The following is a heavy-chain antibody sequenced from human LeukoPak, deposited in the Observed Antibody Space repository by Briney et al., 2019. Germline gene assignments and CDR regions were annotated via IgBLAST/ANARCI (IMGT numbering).Heavy chain of an antibody. V-gene: IGHV4-34*01. D-gene: IGHD1-26*01. CDR2: INHSGST. CDR3: ARGRWDQRAPWAA. J-gene: IGHJ5*02. Sequence: SETLSLTCAVYGVSFSGYYWSWIRQPPGKGLEWIGEINHSGSTNYNPSLKSRVTISVNTSKNQFFLKLSSVAAADTAVYYCARGRWDQRAPWAAWGQGTLVTVSS. CDR1: GVSFSGYY.